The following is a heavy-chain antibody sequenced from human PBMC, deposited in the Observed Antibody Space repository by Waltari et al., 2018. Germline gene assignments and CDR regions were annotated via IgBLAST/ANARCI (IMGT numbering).Heavy chain of an antibody. D-gene: IGHD3-9*01. CDR1: GGSISSSTYY. CDR3: ARLPLNYAVDV. CDR2: IYHSGTT. J-gene: IGHJ6*02. V-gene: IGHV4-39*07. Sequence: QLQLQESGPGLVKPSETLSLTCTVSGGSISSSTYYWGWTRQTPGKGLECIGSIYHSGTTDTNPSLKSRITISIDTSQNQFSLKLYSVTAADTAVYYCARLPLNYAVDVWGQGTTVTVSS.